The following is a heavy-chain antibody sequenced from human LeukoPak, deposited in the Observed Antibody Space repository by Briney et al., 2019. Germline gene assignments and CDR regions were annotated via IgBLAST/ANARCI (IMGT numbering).Heavy chain of an antibody. CDR3: AKGDLGVWYYDFWSGYSPFDY. J-gene: IGHJ4*02. V-gene: IGHV3-23*01. Sequence: GGSLRLSCAASGFTFNNYAMDWVRQAPGKGLEWVSAISGSGGSTYYADSVKGRFTISRDNSKNTLYLQMNSLRAEDTAVYYCAKGDLGVWYYDFWSGYSPFDYWGQGTLVTVSS. D-gene: IGHD3-3*01. CDR1: GFTFNNYA. CDR2: ISGSGGST.